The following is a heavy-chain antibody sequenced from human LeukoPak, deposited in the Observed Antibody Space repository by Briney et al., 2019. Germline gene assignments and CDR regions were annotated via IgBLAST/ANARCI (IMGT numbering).Heavy chain of an antibody. CDR3: ATPVALGELSAGGY. V-gene: IGHV3-74*01. D-gene: IGHD3-16*02. CDR1: GFTFSRSS. Sequence: PGRSLRLSCAASGFTFSRSSMHWVRRAPGEGLVWVSRIYPDGSSTTYADSVKGRFTISRDNAKNTLFLQMNSLRAEDTAVYYCATPVALGELSAGGYWGQGTLVTVSS. CDR2: IYPDGSST. J-gene: IGHJ1*01.